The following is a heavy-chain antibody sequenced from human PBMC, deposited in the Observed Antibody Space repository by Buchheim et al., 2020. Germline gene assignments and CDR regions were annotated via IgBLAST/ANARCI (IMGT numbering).Heavy chain of an antibody. D-gene: IGHD6-19*01. J-gene: IGHJ4*02. V-gene: IGHV3-30*18. CDR1: GFRFSTYG. CDR3: AKEYIMYTIGWFSDS. CDR2: ISFDGSTT. Sequence: QVQLVESGGGVVQPGRSLRLSCAASGFRFSTYGMCWVRQAPGKGLEWVAIISFDGSTTYYVDPVQGRFTISRDNSKNMMYLQMNSLIAEYTAVYYCAKEYIMYTIGWFSDSWGQGTL.